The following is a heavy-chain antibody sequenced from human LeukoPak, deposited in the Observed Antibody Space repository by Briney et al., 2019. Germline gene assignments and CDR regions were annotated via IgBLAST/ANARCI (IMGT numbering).Heavy chain of an antibody. CDR1: GGSFSGYY. D-gene: IGHD3-3*01. Sequence: SETLSLTCAVYGGSFSGYYWSWIRQPPGKGLEWIGEINHSGSTNYNPSLKSRVTISVDTSKNQFSLKLSSVTAADTAVYYCARGSRFLEWLLLPLEYDYWGQGTLVTVSS. J-gene: IGHJ4*02. CDR2: INHSGST. CDR3: ARGSRFLEWLLLPLEYDY. V-gene: IGHV4-34*01.